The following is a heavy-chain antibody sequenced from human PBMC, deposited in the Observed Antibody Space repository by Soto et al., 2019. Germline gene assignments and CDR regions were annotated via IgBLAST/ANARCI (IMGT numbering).Heavy chain of an antibody. D-gene: IGHD4-17*01. CDR2: IYWADDK. J-gene: IGHJ5*02. Sequence: QITLKESGATLGKPTQTLTLTCTFSGFSLPTSGVGVSWIRQSPGKALGWLALIYWADDKRYSPSLKRRLTITKDTSKNQEGLTMNNMDPADTARHFFAHRTTTVTWWFDPWAREPWSPSPQ. CDR1: GFSLPTSGVG. V-gene: IGHV2-5*02. CDR3: AHRTTTVTWWFDP.